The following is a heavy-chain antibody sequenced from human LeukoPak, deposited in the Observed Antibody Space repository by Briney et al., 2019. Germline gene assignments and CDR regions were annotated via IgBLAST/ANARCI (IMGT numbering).Heavy chain of an antibody. J-gene: IGHJ6*03. CDR1: GGSISSYY. CDR2: IYYSGST. V-gene: IGHV4-59*01. D-gene: IGHD6-19*01. Sequence: SEALSLTCTVSGGSISSYYWSWIRQPPGKGLEWIGYIYYSGSTNYNPSLKSRVTISVDTSKNQFSLNLSSLTAADTAVYYCARVQQWPDYYYYYMDVWGKGTTVTISS. CDR3: ARVQQWPDYYYYYMDV.